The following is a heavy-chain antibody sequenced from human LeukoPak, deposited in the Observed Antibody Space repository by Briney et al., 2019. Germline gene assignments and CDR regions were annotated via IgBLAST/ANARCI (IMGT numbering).Heavy chain of an antibody. CDR2: IYTSGST. J-gene: IGHJ4*02. V-gene: IGHV4-4*07. D-gene: IGHD3-22*01. CDR1: GGSISSYY. Sequence: AETLSLTCTVSGGSISSYYWSWIRQPAGKVLEWIGRIYTSGSTNYNPSLKSRVTMSVDTSKNQFSLKLSSVTAADTAVYYCARATYYYDSSGYYRGYYFGYWGQGTLVTVSS. CDR3: ARATYYYDSSGYYRGYYFGY.